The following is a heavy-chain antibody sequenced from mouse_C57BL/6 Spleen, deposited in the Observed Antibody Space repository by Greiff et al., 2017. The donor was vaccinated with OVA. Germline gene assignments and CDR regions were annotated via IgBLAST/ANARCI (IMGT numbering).Heavy chain of an antibody. CDR1: GFTFSDYY. V-gene: IGHV5-12*01. Sequence: EVKVVESGGGLVQPGGSLKLSCAASGFTFSDYYMYWVRQTPEKRLEWVAYISNGGGSTYYPDTVKGRFTISRDNAKNTLYLQMSRLKSEDTAMYYCARYYDYDEGYAMDYWGQGTSVTVSS. J-gene: IGHJ4*01. CDR2: ISNGGGST. D-gene: IGHD2-4*01. CDR3: ARYYDYDEGYAMDY.